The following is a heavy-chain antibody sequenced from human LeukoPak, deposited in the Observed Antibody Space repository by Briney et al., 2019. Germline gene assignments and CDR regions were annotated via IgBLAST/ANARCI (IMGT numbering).Heavy chain of an antibody. V-gene: IGHV4-4*02. CDR2: IYHSGTT. CDR3: ARVAAAGPIIFDY. Sequence: PSETLSLTCAVSGGSISSSNWWSWVRQPPGKGLEWIGEIYHSGTTNYNPSLKSRVTISVDKSKNQFSLKVTSVTAADTAVYYCARVAAAGPIIFDYWGQGTLVTVSS. J-gene: IGHJ4*02. CDR1: GGSISSSNW. D-gene: IGHD6-13*01.